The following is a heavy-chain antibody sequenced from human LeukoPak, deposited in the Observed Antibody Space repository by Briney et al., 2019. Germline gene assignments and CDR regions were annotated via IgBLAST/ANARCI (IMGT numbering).Heavy chain of an antibody. Sequence: GGSLRLSCAASGFTFSSYSMNWVRQAQENGLEWVSYISSSSSTIYYADSVKGRFTISRDNAKNSLYLQMNSLRAEDTAVYYCARAVGDYFIDYWGQGTLVTVSS. V-gene: IGHV3-48*01. CDR3: ARAVGDYFIDY. J-gene: IGHJ4*02. CDR1: GFTFSSYS. CDR2: ISSSSSTI. D-gene: IGHD4-17*01.